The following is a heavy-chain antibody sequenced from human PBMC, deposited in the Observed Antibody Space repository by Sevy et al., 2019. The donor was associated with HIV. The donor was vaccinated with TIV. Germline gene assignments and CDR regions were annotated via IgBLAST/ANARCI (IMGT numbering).Heavy chain of an antibody. CDR1: GYTFTGFN. D-gene: IGHD1-7*01. Sequence: ASMKVSCKASGYTFTGFNIHWLRHAPGQGLEWMGRINPNSGGTNYAQKFQGRVTVTWDTSINTAYLEMNRLRSDDTAVYYCARINYLNYFDYWGQGTLVTVSS. CDR3: ARINYLNYFDY. CDR2: INPNSGGT. J-gene: IGHJ4*02. V-gene: IGHV1-2*06.